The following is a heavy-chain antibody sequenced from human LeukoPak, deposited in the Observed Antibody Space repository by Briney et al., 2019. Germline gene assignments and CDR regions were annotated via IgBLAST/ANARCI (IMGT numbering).Heavy chain of an antibody. Sequence: SETLSLTCSVSGGSISSGAYYWSWIRQPPGKGLEWIGYIYHTGSTYYNPSLKSRVTISVDRSKNQFSLKLSSVTAADTAVYYCARDSFSGLPWFDPWGQGTLVTVSS. CDR1: GGSISSGAYY. J-gene: IGHJ5*02. CDR2: IYHTGST. D-gene: IGHD3-10*01. V-gene: IGHV4-30-2*01. CDR3: ARDSFSGLPWFDP.